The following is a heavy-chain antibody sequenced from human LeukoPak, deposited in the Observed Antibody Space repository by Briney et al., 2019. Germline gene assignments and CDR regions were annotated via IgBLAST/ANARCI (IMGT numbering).Heavy chain of an antibody. D-gene: IGHD2-2*01. Sequence: GESLKISCKGSGYRFTSYWIGWVRQMPGKGLEWMGIIYPGDSDTRYSPSFQGQVTISADKSISTAYLQWSSLKASDTAMYYCARQDPAAKDAFDIWGQGTMVTVSS. CDR3: ARQDPAAKDAFDI. CDR2: IYPGDSDT. J-gene: IGHJ3*02. CDR1: GYRFTSYW. V-gene: IGHV5-51*01.